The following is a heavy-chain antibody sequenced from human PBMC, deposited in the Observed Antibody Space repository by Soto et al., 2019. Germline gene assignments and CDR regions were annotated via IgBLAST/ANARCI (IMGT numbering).Heavy chain of an antibody. Sequence: GGSLRLSCAASGFTFSSYAMSWVRQAPGKGLEWVSAISGSGGSTYYADSVKGRFTISRDDSKNTLYLQMNSLRAEDTAVYYCAKEWSYSSGWSHVDYWGQGTLVTVSS. CDR2: ISGSGGST. V-gene: IGHV3-23*01. CDR3: AKEWSYSSGWSHVDY. J-gene: IGHJ4*02. CDR1: GFTFSSYA. D-gene: IGHD6-19*01.